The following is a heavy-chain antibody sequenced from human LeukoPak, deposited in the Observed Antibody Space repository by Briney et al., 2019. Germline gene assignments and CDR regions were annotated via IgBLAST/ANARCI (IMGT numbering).Heavy chain of an antibody. CDR2: ISGSGGST. CDR3: AKDRLGLRLGELSLYFDY. Sequence: GGSLRLSCAASGFTFSSYAMSWVRQAPGKGLEWVSAISGSGGSTYYADSVKGRFTISRDNSKNTLYLQMNSLRAEVTAVYYCAKDRLGLRLGELSLYFDYWGQGTLVTVSS. CDR1: GFTFSSYA. J-gene: IGHJ4*02. D-gene: IGHD3-16*02. V-gene: IGHV3-23*01.